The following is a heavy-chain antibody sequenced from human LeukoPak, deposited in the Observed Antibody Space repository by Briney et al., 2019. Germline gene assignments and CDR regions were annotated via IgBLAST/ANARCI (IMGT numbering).Heavy chain of an antibody. V-gene: IGHV4-30-2*01. CDR2: IYHSGST. J-gene: IGHJ4*02. D-gene: IGHD6-19*01. Sequence: SQTLSLTCAVSGGSISSGGYSWSWIRQPPRKGLEWIGYIYHSGSTYYNPSLKSRVTISVDTSKNQFSLKLSSVTAADTAVYYCARDHIAVAGIFDYWGQGTLVTVSS. CDR3: ARDHIAVAGIFDY. CDR1: GGSISSGGYS.